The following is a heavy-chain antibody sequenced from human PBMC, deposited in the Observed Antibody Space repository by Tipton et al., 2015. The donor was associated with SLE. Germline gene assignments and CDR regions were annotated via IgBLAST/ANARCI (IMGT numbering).Heavy chain of an antibody. D-gene: IGHD3-16*01. J-gene: IGHJ5*02. Sequence: SLRLSCVASGFTFSGYWMTWVRQAPGKGLEWVASIKEDGSEKDHVDSVKGRFSISIDNARNSVYLQMSSLRGEDTAVYYCARTTWGSGATNWFDPWGQGTQVTVSS. CDR3: ARTTWGSGATNWFDP. CDR1: GFTFSGYW. CDR2: IKEDGSEK. V-gene: IGHV3-7*05.